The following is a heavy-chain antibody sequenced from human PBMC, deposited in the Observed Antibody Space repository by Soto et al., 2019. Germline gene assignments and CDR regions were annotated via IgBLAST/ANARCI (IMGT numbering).Heavy chain of an antibody. CDR3: ARGEKILTGYFDY. Sequence: ASVKVSCKASGYTFRNYAIHWVRQAPGQSLEWMGWINPDNGNTKYLQKFQGRVTVTRDTSATTAYMELNSLRSEDTAVYYCARGEKILTGYFDYWGQGALFPFSS. CDR1: GYTFRNYA. CDR2: INPDNGNT. V-gene: IGHV1-3*01. J-gene: IGHJ4*02. D-gene: IGHD3-9*01.